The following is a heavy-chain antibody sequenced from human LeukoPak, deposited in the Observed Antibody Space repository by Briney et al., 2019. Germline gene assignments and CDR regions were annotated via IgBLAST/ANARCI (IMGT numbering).Heavy chain of an antibody. J-gene: IGHJ6*03. D-gene: IGHD6-6*01. CDR2: IYYSGST. CDR1: GGSISSGDYY. Sequence: SQTLSLTCTVSGGSISSGDYYWGWIRQPPGKGLEWIGYIYYSGSTYYNPSLQTRVTISVDTSKNQFSLKLTSATAADTAVYYCASYLKYSSSGYYYYMDVWGKGTTVAVSS. CDR3: ASYLKYSSSGYYYYMDV. V-gene: IGHV4-30-4*08.